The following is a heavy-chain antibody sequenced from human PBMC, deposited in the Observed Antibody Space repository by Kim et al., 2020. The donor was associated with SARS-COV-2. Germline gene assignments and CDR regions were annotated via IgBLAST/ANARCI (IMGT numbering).Heavy chain of an antibody. V-gene: IGHV3-48*04. CDR1: GFTFSSYS. CDR2: ISSSSSTI. CDR3: ARDRRHYDILTGYRFDY. Sequence: GGSLRLSCAASGFTFSSYSMNWVRQAPGKGLEWVSYISSSSSTIYYADSVKGRFTISRDNAKNSLYLQMNSLRAEDTAVYYCARDRRHYDILTGYRFDYWGQGTLVTVSS. J-gene: IGHJ4*02. D-gene: IGHD3-9*01.